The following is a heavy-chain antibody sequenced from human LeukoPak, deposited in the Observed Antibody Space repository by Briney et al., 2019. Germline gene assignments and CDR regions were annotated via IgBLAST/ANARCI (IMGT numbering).Heavy chain of an antibody. J-gene: IGHJ4*02. Sequence: GGSLRLSCAASGFTFSSYSMNWVRQAPGKGLEWVSSISSSSSYIYYADSVKGRFTISRDNAKNSLFLQMNSLRAEDTAVYYCARLHYEILTGHPAFDFWGQGTLVTVSS. CDR3: ARLHYEILTGHPAFDF. D-gene: IGHD3-9*01. CDR1: GFTFSSYS. V-gene: IGHV3-21*01. CDR2: ISSSSSYI.